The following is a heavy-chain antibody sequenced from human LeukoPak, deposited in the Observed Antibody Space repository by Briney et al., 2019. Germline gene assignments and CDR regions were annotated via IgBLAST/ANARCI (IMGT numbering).Heavy chain of an antibody. Sequence: PSETLSHTCTVSGGSISSYYWSWIRQPPGKGLEWIGYIYYSGSTNYNPSLKSRVTISVDTSKNQFSLRLSSVTAADTAVYYCAKKDYYYMDVWGKGTTVTVSS. CDR3: AKKDYYYMDV. V-gene: IGHV4-59*01. CDR2: IYYSGST. J-gene: IGHJ6*03. CDR1: GGSISSYY.